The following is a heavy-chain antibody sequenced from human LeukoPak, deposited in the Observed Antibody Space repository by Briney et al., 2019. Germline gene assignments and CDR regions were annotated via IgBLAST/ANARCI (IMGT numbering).Heavy chain of an antibody. V-gene: IGHV5-51*01. CDR3: ARRDPHYHDTTPRGAFDI. CDR1: GYSFSSQW. Sequence: GESLKISCKGFGYSFSSQWIAWVRQVPGKGLEWMGIIYPGDSDTQYSPSFQGQVTISVDKSISTAYVQWSSLKASDTAIYYCARRDPHYHDTTPRGAFDIWGQGTLVTVSS. J-gene: IGHJ3*02. D-gene: IGHD3-22*01. CDR2: IYPGDSDT.